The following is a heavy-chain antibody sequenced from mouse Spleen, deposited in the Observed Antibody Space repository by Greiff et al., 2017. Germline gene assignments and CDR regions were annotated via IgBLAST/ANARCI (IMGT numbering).Heavy chain of an antibody. CDR3: ARDRDSSGYGFAY. CDR1: GFTFSDYY. V-gene: IGHV5-4*02. Sequence: EVMLVESGGGLVKPGGSLKLSCAASGFTFSDYYMYWVRQTPEKRLEWVATISDGGSYTYYPDSVKGRFTISRDNAKNNLYLQMSSLKSEDTAMYYCARDRDSSGYGFAYWGQGTLVTVSA. D-gene: IGHD3-2*01. CDR2: ISDGGSYT. J-gene: IGHJ3*01.